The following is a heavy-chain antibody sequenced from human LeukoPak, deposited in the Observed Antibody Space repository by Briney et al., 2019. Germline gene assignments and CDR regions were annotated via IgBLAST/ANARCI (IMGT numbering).Heavy chain of an antibody. J-gene: IGHJ4*02. CDR1: GFTFSYYA. CDR3: ARLITIFGYIDY. D-gene: IGHD3-3*01. CDR2: ISTSSSYI. Sequence: GGSLRLSCVASGFTSGFTFSYYAMHWVRQAPGKGLEWVSSISTSSSYIYYADSVKGRFTLSRDDAKNSLYLQMNSLRAEDTAVYYCARLITIFGYIDYWGQGTLVTVSS. V-gene: IGHV3-21*01.